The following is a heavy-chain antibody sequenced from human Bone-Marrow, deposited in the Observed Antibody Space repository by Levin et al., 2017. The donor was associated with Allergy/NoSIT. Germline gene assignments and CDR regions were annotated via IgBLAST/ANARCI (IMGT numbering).Heavy chain of an antibody. J-gene: IGHJ4*02. Sequence: PGEFLKISCAASASTFNDYAMSWVRQPPGKGLEWVSSISGSGVGTYYADSVKGRFTISRDNFKNTLYLQMNSLRAEDTAVYYCFDVTSYWGQGTLVTVSS. CDR1: ASTFNDYA. CDR3: FDVTSY. CDR2: ISGSGVGT. V-gene: IGHV3-23*01. D-gene: IGHD3-9*01.